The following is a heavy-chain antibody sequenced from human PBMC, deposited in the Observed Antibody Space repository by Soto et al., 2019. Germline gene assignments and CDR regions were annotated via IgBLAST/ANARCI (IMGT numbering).Heavy chain of an antibody. CDR2: IYSSGSD. CDR3: ARGGTRSADLPTY. CDR1: GDSINNYY. Sequence: VRLQESGPGLVEPSETLSLTCSVSGDSINNYYWSWIRQPAGKGLEWIGRIYSSGSDNYDPSLRTRGTMSVDTSKNQVFLSVTSVTAADTAVYFCARGGTRSADLPTYWGQGIQVIVSS. V-gene: IGHV4-4*07. D-gene: IGHD1-1*01. J-gene: IGHJ4*02.